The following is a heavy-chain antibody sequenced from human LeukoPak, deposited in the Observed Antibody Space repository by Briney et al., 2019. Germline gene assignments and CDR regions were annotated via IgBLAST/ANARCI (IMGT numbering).Heavy chain of an antibody. CDR3: ARIGPSGSGSYFFLDP. CDR1: GFTFSSYW. V-gene: IGHV3-74*01. CDR2: INSDGSGT. Sequence: GGSLRLSCAASGFTFSSYWMHWVRQAPGMGLVWVSRINSDGSGTSYADSVKGRFTISRDNAKNTLYLQMNSLRAEDTAVYYCARIGPSGSGSYFFLDPWGQGTLVTVSS. D-gene: IGHD3-10*01. J-gene: IGHJ5*02.